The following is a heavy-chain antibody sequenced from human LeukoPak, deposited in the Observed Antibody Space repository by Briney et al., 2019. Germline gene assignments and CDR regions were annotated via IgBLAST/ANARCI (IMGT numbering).Heavy chain of an antibody. CDR2: ISVSGGST. V-gene: IGHV3-23*01. J-gene: IGHJ5*01. Sequence: GGSLRLSCAAAGFTFSNYAVTWVRQAAGKGLEWVSLISVSGGSTYYADSVKGRFTASRDNPKKTLYLQMNSLRVEDTAIYYCAKDSYDFWSGYSRPFDSWGQGTLVTVSS. D-gene: IGHD3-3*01. CDR1: GFTFSNYA. CDR3: AKDSYDFWSGYSRPFDS.